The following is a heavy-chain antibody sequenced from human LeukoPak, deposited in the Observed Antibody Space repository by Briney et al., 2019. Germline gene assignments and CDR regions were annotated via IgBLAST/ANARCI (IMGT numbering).Heavy chain of an antibody. Sequence: GASVKVSCKASGGTFSSYAISWVRQAPGQGLEWMGRIIPILGIANYAQKFQGRVTITADKSTSTAYMELSSLRSEDTAVYYCARASSSHHAPRLYYFDYWGQGTLVTVSS. D-gene: IGHD6-13*01. CDR1: GGTFSSYA. J-gene: IGHJ4*02. CDR2: IIPILGIA. CDR3: ARASSSHHAPRLYYFDY. V-gene: IGHV1-69*04.